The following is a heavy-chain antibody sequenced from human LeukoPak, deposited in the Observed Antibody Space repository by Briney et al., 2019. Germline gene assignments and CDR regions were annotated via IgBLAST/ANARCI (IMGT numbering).Heavy chain of an antibody. CDR1: GYSFTNYW. Sequence: GESLKISCKGSGYSFTNYWIGWVRQMPGKGLEWMGIIYPGDSDTRYSPSFQGQVTMSAHKSISTAYLQWSTLKASDTAIYYCTIRYSGSYNDYWGQGTLVTVSS. D-gene: IGHD1-26*01. CDR2: IYPGDSDT. CDR3: TIRYSGSYNDY. V-gene: IGHV5-51*01. J-gene: IGHJ4*02.